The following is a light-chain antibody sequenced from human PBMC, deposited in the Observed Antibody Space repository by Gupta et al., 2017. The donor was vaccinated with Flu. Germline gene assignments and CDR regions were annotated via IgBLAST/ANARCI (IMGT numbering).Light chain of an antibody. CDR2: DAS. CDR3: QQYNDWPLFT. CDR1: QSVSSS. J-gene: IGKJ5*01. V-gene: IGKV3-15*01. Sequence: EIVVTQSPATLSVSPGERATLSCRASQSVSSSLAWYQQKPGQAPRLLIYDASTGATGTPARFTGSGSGTEFTLTISSLQSEDFAVYYCQQYNDWPLFTFGQGTRLEIK.